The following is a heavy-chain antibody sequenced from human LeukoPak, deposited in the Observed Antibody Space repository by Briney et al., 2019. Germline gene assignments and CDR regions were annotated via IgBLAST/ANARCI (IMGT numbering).Heavy chain of an antibody. CDR3: ARELKTYSGSYYYYYGMDV. V-gene: IGHV4-59*01. CDR1: GGSISSYY. J-gene: IGHJ6*02. Sequence: SETLSLTCTVSGGSISSYYWSWIRQPPGKGLEWIGYIYYSGSTNYNPSLKSRVTISVDTSKDQFSLKLSSVTAADTAVYYCARELKTYSGSYYYYYGMDVWGQGTTVTVSS. D-gene: IGHD1-26*01. CDR2: IYYSGST.